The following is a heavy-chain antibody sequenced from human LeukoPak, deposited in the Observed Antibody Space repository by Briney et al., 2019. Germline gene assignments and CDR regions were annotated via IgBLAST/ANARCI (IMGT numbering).Heavy chain of an antibody. V-gene: IGHV4-34*01. CDR1: GGSFSGYY. Sequence: SETLSLTCAVYGGSFSGYYWSWIRQPPGKGLEWIGEINHSGSTNYNPSLKSRVTISVDTSKNQFSLKLSSVTAADTAVYYCARRPGIAVAGHLYYYYYMDVWGKGTTVTISS. CDR3: ARRPGIAVAGHLYYYYYMDV. J-gene: IGHJ6*03. D-gene: IGHD6-19*01. CDR2: INHSGST.